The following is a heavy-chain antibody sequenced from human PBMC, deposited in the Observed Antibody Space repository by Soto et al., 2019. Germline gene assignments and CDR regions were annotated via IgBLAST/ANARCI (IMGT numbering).Heavy chain of an antibody. CDR3: ARTMADLAARPLDY. CDR1: GFTFSSYG. D-gene: IGHD6-6*01. V-gene: IGHV3-33*01. J-gene: IGHJ4*02. Sequence: QVQLVESGGGVVQPGRSLRLSCAASGFTFSSYGMHWVRQAPGKGLEWVAVIWYDGSNKYYADSVKGRFTISRDNSKNTLYLQMNSLRAEDTAVYYCARTMADLAARPLDYWGQGTLVTVSS. CDR2: IWYDGSNK.